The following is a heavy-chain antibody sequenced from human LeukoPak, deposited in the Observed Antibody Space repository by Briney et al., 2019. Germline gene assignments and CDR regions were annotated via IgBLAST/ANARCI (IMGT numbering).Heavy chain of an antibody. CDR3: ARGHYYYGSGKLDY. D-gene: IGHD3-10*01. J-gene: IGHJ4*02. V-gene: IGHV4-34*01. CDR1: GGSFSGYY. Sequence: SETLSLTCAVYGGSFSGYYWSWIRQPPGKGLEWIGEINRSGSTNYNPSLKSRVTISVDTSKNQFSLKLSSVTAADTAVYYCARGHYYYGSGKLDYWGQGTLVTVSS. CDR2: INRSGST.